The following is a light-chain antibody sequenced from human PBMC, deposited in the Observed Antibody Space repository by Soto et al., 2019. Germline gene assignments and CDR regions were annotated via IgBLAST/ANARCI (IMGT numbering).Light chain of an antibody. CDR1: QSVSNNY. CDR3: QQYGSSPQT. CDR2: GAS. V-gene: IGKV3-20*01. Sequence: EIVLTQSPGTLSLSPGEIATLSCRTSQSVSNNYLAWYQQKPGQAPRLLIYGASSRATGIPDRFSGSGSGTDFTLTISRLEPEDFAVYYCQQYGSSPQTFGQGTKVDI. J-gene: IGKJ1*01.